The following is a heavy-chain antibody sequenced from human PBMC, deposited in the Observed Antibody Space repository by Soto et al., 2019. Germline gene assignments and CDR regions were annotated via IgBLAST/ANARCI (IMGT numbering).Heavy chain of an antibody. V-gene: IGHV3-7*05. J-gene: IGHJ6*02. D-gene: IGHD2-15*01. Sequence: GGSLRLSCAASAFTFSSYWMSWVRQAPGKGLEWVANIKQDGSEKYYVDSVKGRFTISRDNAKNSLYLQMNSLRAEDTAVYYCARDRVVVHGMDVWGPGTTVAVSS. CDR2: IKQDGSEK. CDR3: ARDRVVVHGMDV. CDR1: AFTFSSYW.